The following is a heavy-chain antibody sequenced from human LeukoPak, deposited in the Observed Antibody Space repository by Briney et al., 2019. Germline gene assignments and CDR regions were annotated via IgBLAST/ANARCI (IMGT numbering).Heavy chain of an antibody. CDR1: GVTVSSNY. CDR2: LYSGGST. CDR3: ARGPYTSGWWDYFDY. J-gene: IGHJ4*02. V-gene: IGHV3-66*02. Sequence: GGSLRLSCEASGVTVSSNYMGWVRQAPRKGLEWVSVLYSGGSTYHADSVKGRFTISRDDSKNTLYLQMNRLRDEDTAVYYCARGPYTSGWWDYFDYWGQGSLVTVSS. D-gene: IGHD6-19*01.